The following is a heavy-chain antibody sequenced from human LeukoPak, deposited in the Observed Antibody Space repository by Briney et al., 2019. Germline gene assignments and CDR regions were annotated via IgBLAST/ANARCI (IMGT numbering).Heavy chain of an antibody. D-gene: IGHD3-22*01. CDR3: ARHGDYYDSSGYYYVLNAFDI. V-gene: IGHV4-59*08. CDR2: IYYSGST. CDR1: GGSISSYY. Sequence: SGTLSLTCTVSGGSISSYYWSWIRQPPGKGLEWIGYIYYSGSTNYNPSLKSRVTISVDTSKNQFSLKLSSVTAADTAVYYCARHGDYYDSSGYYYVLNAFDIWGQGTMVTVSS. J-gene: IGHJ3*02.